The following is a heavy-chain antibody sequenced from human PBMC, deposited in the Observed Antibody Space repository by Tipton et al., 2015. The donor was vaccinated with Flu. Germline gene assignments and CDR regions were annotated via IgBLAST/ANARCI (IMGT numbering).Heavy chain of an antibody. D-gene: IGHD3-16*01. Sequence: SLRLSCAASGFTFTSCEMNWVRQAPGKGLEWVSYISSSGSTIYYADSVKGRFTISRDNAKNSLYLQMNSLRAEDTAVYYCARVWGYSYYFDYWGQGTLVTVSS. CDR3: ARVWGYSYYFDY. CDR1: GFTFTSCE. V-gene: IGHV3-48*03. J-gene: IGHJ4*02. CDR2: ISSSGSTI.